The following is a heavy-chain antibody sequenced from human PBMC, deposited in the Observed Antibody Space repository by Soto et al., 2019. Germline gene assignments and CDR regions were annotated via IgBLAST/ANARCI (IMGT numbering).Heavy chain of an antibody. CDR2: TSYDGSNK. Sequence: QVQLVESGGGVVQSGMSLRLSCAASGFTFSSYGMHWVRQAPGKGLEWVAVTSYDGSNKYYADSVKGRFTISRDSCKNKLYLEMNSLRPEDTAVYYCAKGEYYYGSGSPYYGMDVWGQGTTVTVSS. CDR3: AKGEYYYGSGSPYYGMDV. D-gene: IGHD3-10*01. J-gene: IGHJ6*02. V-gene: IGHV3-30*18. CDR1: GFTFSSYG.